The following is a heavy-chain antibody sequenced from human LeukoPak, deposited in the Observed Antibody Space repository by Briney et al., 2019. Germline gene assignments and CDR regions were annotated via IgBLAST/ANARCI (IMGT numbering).Heavy chain of an antibody. Sequence: EWMGWMNPNSGNTGYAQKFQGRVTMTRNTSISTAYMELSSLRSEDTAVYYCARGDRGDFDYWGQGTLVTVSS. V-gene: IGHV1-8*01. J-gene: IGHJ4*02. CDR3: ARGDRGDFDY. CDR2: MNPNSGNT. D-gene: IGHD2-21*01.